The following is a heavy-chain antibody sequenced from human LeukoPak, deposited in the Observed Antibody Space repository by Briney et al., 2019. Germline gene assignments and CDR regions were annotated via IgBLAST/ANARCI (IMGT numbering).Heavy chain of an antibody. CDR3: ARDRITMVRGVIILYNWFDP. CDR2: INSGGSST. Sequence: GGSLRLSCAASGFTFSSYWMHWVRQAPGKGLVWVSRINSGGSSTSYADSVKGRFTISRDNAKNTLYLQMNSLRAEETAVYYCARDRITMVRGVIILYNWFDPWGQGTLVTVSS. D-gene: IGHD3-10*01. CDR1: GFTFSSYW. V-gene: IGHV3-74*01. J-gene: IGHJ5*02.